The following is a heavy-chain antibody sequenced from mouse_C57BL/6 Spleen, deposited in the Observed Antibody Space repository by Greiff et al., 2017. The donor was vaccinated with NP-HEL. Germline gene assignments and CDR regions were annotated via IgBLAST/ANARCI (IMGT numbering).Heavy chain of an antibody. Sequence: VQGVESGPELVKPGASVKISCKASGYAFSSSWMNWVKQRPGKGLEWIGRIYPGDGDTNYNGKFKGKATLTADKSSSTAYMQLSSLTSEDSAVYFCARKDYSNAMDYWGQGTSVTVSS. CDR3: ARKDYSNAMDY. CDR2: IYPGDGDT. D-gene: IGHD2-5*01. J-gene: IGHJ4*01. V-gene: IGHV1-82*01. CDR1: GYAFSSSW.